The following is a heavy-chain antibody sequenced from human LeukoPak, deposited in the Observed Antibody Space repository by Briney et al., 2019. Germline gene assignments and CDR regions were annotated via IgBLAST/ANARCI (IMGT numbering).Heavy chain of an antibody. D-gene: IGHD2-2*01. CDR1: GGSFSGYY. Sequence: TSETLSLTCAVYGGSFSGYYWSWIRQPPGKGLEWIGEINHSGSTNYNPSLKSRVTISVDTSKNQFSLKLSSVTAADTAVYYCARGAGVVGVVPAAGKAYYYYGMDVWGQGTTVTVSS. V-gene: IGHV4-34*01. J-gene: IGHJ6*02. CDR2: INHSGST. CDR3: ARGAGVVGVVPAAGKAYYYYGMDV.